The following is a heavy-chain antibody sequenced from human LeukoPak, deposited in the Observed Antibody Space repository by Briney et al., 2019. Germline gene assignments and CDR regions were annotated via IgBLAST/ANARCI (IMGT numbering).Heavy chain of an antibody. V-gene: IGHV4-34*01. J-gene: IGHJ4*02. CDR1: GGSFSGYY. CDR2: INHSGST. CDR3: GGFDY. Sequence: SETLSLTCAVYGGSFSGYYWSWIRQPPGKGLEWIGEINHSGSTNYNPSLKSRVTISVDTSKNQFSLKLSSVTAADTGVYYCGGFDYWGQGTLVTVSS.